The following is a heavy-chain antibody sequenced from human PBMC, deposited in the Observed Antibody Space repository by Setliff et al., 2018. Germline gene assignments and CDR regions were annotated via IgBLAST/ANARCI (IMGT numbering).Heavy chain of an antibody. CDR2: IYPGDSDT. J-gene: IGHJ3*02. Sequence: PGESLKISCKGSGYSFTSYWIGWVRQMPGKGLEWMGIIYPGDSDTRYSPSFQGQVTISADKSISTACLQWSSLKASDTAMYYCARQFYYDSSGTGAFDIWGQGTMVTVSS. D-gene: IGHD3-22*01. CDR1: GYSFTSYW. V-gene: IGHV5-51*01. CDR3: ARQFYYDSSGTGAFDI.